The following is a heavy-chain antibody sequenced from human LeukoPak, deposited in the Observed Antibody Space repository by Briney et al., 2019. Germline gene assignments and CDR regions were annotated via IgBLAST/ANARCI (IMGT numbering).Heavy chain of an antibody. J-gene: IGHJ4*02. CDR1: GFTFSNYA. Sequence: GGSLRLSCAASGFTFSNYAMNWVRQAPGKGLEWVSGLSDDGFKTYYADSVKGRFTISRDNSKNTLYLQMNSLRAEDTAVYYCAEEEYFDYWGQGTLVTVSS. CDR2: LSDDGFKT. V-gene: IGHV3-23*01. CDR3: AEEEYFDY.